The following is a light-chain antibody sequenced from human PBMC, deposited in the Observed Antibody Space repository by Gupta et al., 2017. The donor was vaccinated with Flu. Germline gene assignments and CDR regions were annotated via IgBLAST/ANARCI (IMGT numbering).Light chain of an antibody. CDR3: QQYYNTPT. Sequence: DIVITHSPDSLAVSLGDRATINCKSSQTILYTSNNKNYLAWYQQKPGQPPKLLIYWASMREAGVLDRFSGSGSGTDFTLTISSLQNEDVAVYYCQQYYNTPTFGGGTKVEIK. J-gene: IGKJ4*01. V-gene: IGKV4-1*01. CDR1: QTILYTSNNKNY. CDR2: WAS.